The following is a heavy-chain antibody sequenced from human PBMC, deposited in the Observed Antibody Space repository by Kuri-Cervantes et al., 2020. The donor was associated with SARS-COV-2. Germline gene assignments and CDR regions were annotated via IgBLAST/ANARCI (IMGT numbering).Heavy chain of an antibody. V-gene: IGHV3-30*02. CDR1: GFTFSTYG. D-gene: IGHD2/OR15-2a*01. J-gene: IGHJ4*02. CDR2: IRYDGSDK. CDR3: ARGYFHVDY. Sequence: GSLRLSCAASGFTFSTYGMHWVRQAPGKGLEWVAFIRYDGSDKYYGDSVKGRLTISRDNSKNTLYLQMNSLRAEDTAVYYCARGYFHVDYWGQGTLVTVSS.